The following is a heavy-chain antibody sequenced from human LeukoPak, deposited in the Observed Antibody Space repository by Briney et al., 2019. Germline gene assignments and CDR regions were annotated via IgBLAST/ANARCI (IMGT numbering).Heavy chain of an antibody. CDR1: GGSNSRSSNY. D-gene: IGHD3-16*01. Sequence: SETLSLTCTVSGGSNSRSSNYWGWIRQSPGKGLEWIGSIYYSGSTYYNPSLKSRVTISVDTSKNQFSLRLSSVTAADTAVYYCARGGVLKSVDYWGQGTLVPVSS. CDR3: ARGGVLKSVDY. J-gene: IGHJ4*02. CDR2: IYYSGST. V-gene: IGHV4-39*07.